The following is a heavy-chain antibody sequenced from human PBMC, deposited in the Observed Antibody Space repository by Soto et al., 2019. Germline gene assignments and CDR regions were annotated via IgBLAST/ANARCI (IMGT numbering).Heavy chain of an antibody. Sequence: GSLRLSCGGSGFTFSTYAMSWVRQAPGKGLEWVSSISGSGDTTYYTDSVKGRFAISRDNSMNTLYLQMSSLRAEDTAGYYCARGYINIDQWGQGALVTVSS. V-gene: IGHV3-23*01. CDR3: ARGYINIDQ. CDR1: GFTFSTYA. CDR2: ISGSGDTT. J-gene: IGHJ5*02. D-gene: IGHD5-12*01.